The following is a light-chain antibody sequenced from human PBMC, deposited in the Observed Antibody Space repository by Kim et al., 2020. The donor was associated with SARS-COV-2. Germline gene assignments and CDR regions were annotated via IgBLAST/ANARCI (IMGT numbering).Light chain of an antibody. CDR1: SSNTGNNY. J-gene: IGLJ3*02. Sequence: TQPPSMSAAPGQKVTISCSGSSSNTGNNYVSWYQQLPGTAPKLLIYDNDKRPSGIPDRFSGSKSGTSATLGITGLQTGDEADYYCGTWDNGLSVWVFGGGTKLTVL. CDR3: GTWDNGLSVWV. V-gene: IGLV1-51*01. CDR2: DND.